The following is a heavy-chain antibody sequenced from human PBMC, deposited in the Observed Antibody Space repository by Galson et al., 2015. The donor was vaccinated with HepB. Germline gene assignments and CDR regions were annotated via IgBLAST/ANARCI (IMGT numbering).Heavy chain of an antibody. D-gene: IGHD3-16*01. J-gene: IGHJ4*02. Sequence: SLRLSCAASGFTFGTYSMNWVRQAPGKGLEWVSFTNRDTSYILYADSVKGRFTISRENAKNLLVLQMNRLSAEETAVYYCVRQLGISHFEYLCQGTLVTVSS. CDR3: VRQLGISHFEY. CDR2: TNRDTSYI. CDR1: GFTFGTYS. V-gene: IGHV3-21*01.